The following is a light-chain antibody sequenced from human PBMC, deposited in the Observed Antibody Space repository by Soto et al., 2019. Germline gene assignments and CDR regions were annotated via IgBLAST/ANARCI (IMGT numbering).Light chain of an antibody. CDR3: QQYGTSPRT. CDR1: QSVSSSY. V-gene: IGKV3-20*01. J-gene: IGKJ2*01. CDR2: GAS. Sequence: EIVLTQSPGTLSLSPGGRATLSCRASQSVSSSYLAWYQQKPGQAPRLLIYGASSRATGIPDRFIGSGSGTDFTLTISRLEPEDFALYYCQQYGTSPRTFGQGTKLEIK.